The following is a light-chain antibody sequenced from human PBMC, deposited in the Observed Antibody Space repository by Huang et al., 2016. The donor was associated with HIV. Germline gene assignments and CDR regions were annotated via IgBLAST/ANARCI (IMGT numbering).Light chain of an antibody. CDR3: QQYYSTPPIT. V-gene: IGKV1-NL1*01. CDR1: QGISNS. CDR2: AAS. Sequence: DIQMTQSPSSLSASVGDRVTITCRASQGISNSLAWYQQKPGKAPKLLLYAASRLKSGVPPRFSGSGSGTDYTLTISSLQPEDFATYYCQQYYSTPPITFGRGTRLEIK. J-gene: IGKJ5*01.